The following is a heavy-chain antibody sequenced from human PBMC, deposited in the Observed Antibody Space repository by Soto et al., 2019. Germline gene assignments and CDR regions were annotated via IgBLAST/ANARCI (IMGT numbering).Heavy chain of an antibody. CDR3: ARSQGSSTSLEIYYYYYYGMDV. J-gene: IGHJ6*02. CDR1: GGTFSSYA. D-gene: IGHD2-2*01. Sequence: QVQLVQSGAEVKKPGSSVKVSCKASGGTFSSYAISWVRQAPGQGLEWMGGIIPISGTANYAQKFQGRVTITADESTSKAYMEVSRLRSEDTAVYYCARSQGSSTSLEIYYYYYYGMDVWGQGTTVTVSS. V-gene: IGHV1-69*01. CDR2: IIPISGTA.